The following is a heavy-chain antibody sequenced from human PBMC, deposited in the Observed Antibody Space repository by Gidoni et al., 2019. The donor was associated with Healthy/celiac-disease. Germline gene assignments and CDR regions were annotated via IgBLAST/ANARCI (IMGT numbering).Heavy chain of an antibody. V-gene: IGHV1-69*06. D-gene: IGHD5-12*01. CDR2: IIPIFGTA. CDR1: GGTFSSYA. CDR3: ARGGRDGYIGNWYFDL. J-gene: IGHJ2*01. Sequence: QVQLVQSGAEVKKPGSSVKVSCKASGGTFSSYAISWVRQAPGQGLEWMGGIIPIFGTADYAQKFQGRVTITADKSTSTAYMELSSLRSEDTAVYYCARGGRDGYIGNWYFDLWGRGTLVTVSS.